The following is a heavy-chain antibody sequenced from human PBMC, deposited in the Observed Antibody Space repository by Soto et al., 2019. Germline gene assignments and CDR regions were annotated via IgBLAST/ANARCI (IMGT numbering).Heavy chain of an antibody. CDR2: ISSSGGST. J-gene: IGHJ6*02. CDR3: AKVDGRGGMDV. V-gene: IGHV3-23*01. CDR1: GFTFGSYA. Sequence: GGSLRLSCAASGFTFGSYAMSWVRQAPGKGLEWVSRISSSGGSTYDADSVKGRFTISRDNSNNTLYLQMNSLRAEDTAIYYCAKVDGRGGMDVWGQGTTVTVSS.